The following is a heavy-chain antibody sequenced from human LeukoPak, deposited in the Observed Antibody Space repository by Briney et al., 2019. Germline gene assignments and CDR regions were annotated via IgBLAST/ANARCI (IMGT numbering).Heavy chain of an antibody. CDR2: IRSKVENETT. CDR3: TTGNP. CDR1: GFTFTAAS. Sequence: NPGGSLRLSCATSGFTFTAASMSWVRQAPGKGLEWIGLIRSKVENETTEYAAPVKGRFSISRDDSKATLYLEMKSLKVDDTGVYYCTTGNPWGQGTLVTV. V-gene: IGHV3-15*05. J-gene: IGHJ1*01.